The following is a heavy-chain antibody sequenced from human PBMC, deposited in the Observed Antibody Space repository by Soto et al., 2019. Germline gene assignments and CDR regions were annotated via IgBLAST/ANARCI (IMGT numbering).Heavy chain of an antibody. J-gene: IGHJ4*02. Sequence: QVQLQESGPRLVKPSETLSLTCIVSGGSISSYYWSWIRQPPGKGLEWIGYIYYSGSTNYNPSLKSRVTISVDTSKNQFSLKLSSVTAADTAVYYCARAVLPATAPFDYWGQGTLDTVSS. CDR2: IYYSGST. CDR1: GGSISSYY. V-gene: IGHV4-59*01. CDR3: ARAVLPATAPFDY. D-gene: IGHD2-2*01.